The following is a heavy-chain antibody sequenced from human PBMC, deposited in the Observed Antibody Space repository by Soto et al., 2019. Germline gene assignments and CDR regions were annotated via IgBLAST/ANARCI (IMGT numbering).Heavy chain of an antibody. V-gene: IGHV3-53*01. D-gene: IGHD2-15*01. CDR2: IYSGDST. J-gene: IGHJ6*02. Sequence: GGSLRLSCAASGFTVSSNYMSWVRQAPGKGLEWVSVIYSGDSTYYADSVKGRFTISRDNSKNTLYLQMNSLRADDTAVYYCARDARYCSGGSCAMFYYYGMDVWGQGTTGTVSS. CDR3: ARDARYCSGGSCAMFYYYGMDV. CDR1: GFTVSSNY.